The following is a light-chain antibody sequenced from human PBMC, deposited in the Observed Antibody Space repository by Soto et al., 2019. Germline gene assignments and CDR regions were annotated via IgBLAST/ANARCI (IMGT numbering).Light chain of an antibody. Sequence: QSALTQPASVSGSPGQSITISCIGTSSDVGAYNYVSWYQQHPGKVPKLVIYEVTNRPSGVSNRFSGSKSGNVASLTISGLQAEDEADYYCNSYTSSSTLTFGGGTKLTVL. CDR3: NSYTSSSTLT. CDR2: EVT. CDR1: SSDVGAYNY. J-gene: IGLJ2*01. V-gene: IGLV2-14*01.